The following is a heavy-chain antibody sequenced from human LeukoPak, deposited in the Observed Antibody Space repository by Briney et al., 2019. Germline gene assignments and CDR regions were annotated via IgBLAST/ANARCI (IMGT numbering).Heavy chain of an antibody. Sequence: SETLSPTCTVSGGSISSGDYYWSWIRQPPGKGLEWIGYIYYSGSTYYNPSLKSRVTISVDTSKNQFSLKLSSVTAADTAVYYCAREGGIAAELDYWGQGTLVAVSS. CDR3: AREGGIAAELDY. J-gene: IGHJ4*02. V-gene: IGHV4-30-4*08. CDR2: IYYSGST. CDR1: GGSISSGDYY. D-gene: IGHD6-13*01.